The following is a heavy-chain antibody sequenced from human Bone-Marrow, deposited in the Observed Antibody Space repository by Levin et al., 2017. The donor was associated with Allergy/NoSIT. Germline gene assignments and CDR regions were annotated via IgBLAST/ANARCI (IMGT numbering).Heavy chain of an antibody. J-gene: IGHJ4*02. V-gene: IGHV3-30*18. Sequence: GGSLRLSCVVSGFTFSNFGMHWVRQAPGKGLEWVAVISYDGSNKYYGESVKGRLTISRDNSKNTLYLQMDSLRLEDTAVYYCAKSRVGCSGGTCYYFDSWGQGTLVTVSS. D-gene: IGHD2-15*01. CDR2: ISYDGSNK. CDR1: GFTFSNFG. CDR3: AKSRVGCSGGTCYYFDS.